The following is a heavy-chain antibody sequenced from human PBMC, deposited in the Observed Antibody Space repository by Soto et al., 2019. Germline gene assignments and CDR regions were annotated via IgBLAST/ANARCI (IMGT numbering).Heavy chain of an antibody. D-gene: IGHD3-10*01. V-gene: IGHV4-34*01. CDR2: INHSGST. Sequence: KPSETLSLTCAVYGGSFSGYYWSWIRQPPGKGLEWIGEINHSGSTNYNPSLKSRVTISVDTSKNQFSLKLSSVTAADTAVYYCARFGWAHYGMDVWGQGTTVTVSS. CDR1: GGSFSGYY. CDR3: ARFGWAHYGMDV. J-gene: IGHJ6*02.